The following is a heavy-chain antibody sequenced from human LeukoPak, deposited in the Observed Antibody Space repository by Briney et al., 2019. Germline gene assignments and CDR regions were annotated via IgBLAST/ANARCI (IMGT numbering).Heavy chain of an antibody. Sequence: GGSLRLSCATSRFTFSSYEMNWVSQAPGKWLEWVSYISSSGTTMYYADSVKGRFTISRDNARKSLYLQMNSLRAEDTAIYYCARAGEYCSSTSCYVAHYWGRGTLVTVSS. CDR1: RFTFSSYE. V-gene: IGHV3-48*03. J-gene: IGHJ4*02. D-gene: IGHD2-2*01. CDR2: ISSSGTTM. CDR3: ARAGEYCSSTSCYVAHY.